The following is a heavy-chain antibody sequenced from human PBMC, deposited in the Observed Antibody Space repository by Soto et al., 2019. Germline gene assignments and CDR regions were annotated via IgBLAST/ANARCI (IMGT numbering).Heavy chain of an antibody. CDR3: AKVFTLPGDY. V-gene: IGHV3-23*01. J-gene: IGHJ4*02. CDR2: SSGSGGST. Sequence: EVQLLDSGGVLVQPGVSLRLSCSASGFPFSSSAMSWVRQAPGKGLEWISASSGSGGSTYYADSVKGRFTIYRENSKNTLYLQMNHLGAEDTAVYYCAKVFTLPGDYWGQGTLVTV. D-gene: IGHD2-21*01. CDR1: GFPFSSSA.